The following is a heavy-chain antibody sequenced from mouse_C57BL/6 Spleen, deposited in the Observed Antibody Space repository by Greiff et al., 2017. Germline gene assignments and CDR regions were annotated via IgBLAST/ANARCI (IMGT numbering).Heavy chain of an antibody. J-gene: IGHJ1*03. CDR1: GFSLTSYA. CDR3: DRNPHNYYDSGCYFYV. D-gene: IGHD2-4*01. CDR2: IWTGGGT. Sequence: QVQLKESGPGLVAPSQSLSITCTVSGFSLTSYAISWVRQPPGKGLEWLGVIWTGGGTNYNSALKSRLSICKDNSKSQVFLKMNSLQTDDTARYYCDRNPHNYYDSGCYFYVWGTGATVTVSS. V-gene: IGHV2-9-1*01.